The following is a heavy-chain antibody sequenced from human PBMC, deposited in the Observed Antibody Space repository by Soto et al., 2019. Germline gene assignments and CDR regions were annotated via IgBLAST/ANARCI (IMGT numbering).Heavy chain of an antibody. D-gene: IGHD6-19*01. J-gene: IGHJ6*02. Sequence: GWSLSLSCAASGFTFDDYTMHWVLLAPGTGLEWVCLISWDGVSTYYADSVKGLFTISRDNSKNSLYLQMNSLRTEDTALYYCAKEHSSGGPNYYYYGMDVWGQGTTVTVSS. CDR3: AKEHSSGGPNYYYYGMDV. CDR2: ISWDGVST. CDR1: GFTFDDYT. V-gene: IGHV3-43*01.